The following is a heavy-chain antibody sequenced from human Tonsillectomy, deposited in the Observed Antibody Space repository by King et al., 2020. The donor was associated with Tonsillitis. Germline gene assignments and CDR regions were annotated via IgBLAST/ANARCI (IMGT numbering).Heavy chain of an antibody. D-gene: IGHD3-22*01. CDR3: AKDLYDSSGYHFDY. CDR1: GFTFSSYA. V-gene: IGHV3-23*04. J-gene: IGHJ4*02. CDR2: ISGSGGFT. Sequence: EVQLVESGGGLVQPGGSLRLSCAASGFTFSSYAMNWVRQAPGKGLEWVSAISGSGGFTYYAASVKGRFTISRDNSKNTLYLQMNSLRAEDTAVYYCAKDLYDSSGYHFDYWGQGTLVTVSS.